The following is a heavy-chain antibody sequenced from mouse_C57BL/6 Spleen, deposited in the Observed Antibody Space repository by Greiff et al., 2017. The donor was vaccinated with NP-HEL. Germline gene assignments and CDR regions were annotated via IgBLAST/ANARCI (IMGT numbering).Heavy chain of an antibody. CDR1: GYSFTGYY. CDR2: INPSTGGT. CDR3: ARIYYYGSSYSVFDY. J-gene: IGHJ2*01. D-gene: IGHD1-1*01. V-gene: IGHV1-42*01. Sequence: VQLQQSGPELVKPGASVKISCKASGYSFTGYYMNWVKQSPEKSLEWIGEINPSTGGTTYNQKFKAKATLTVDKSSSTAYMQLKSLTSEDSAVYYCARIYYYGSSYSVFDYWGQGTTLTVSS.